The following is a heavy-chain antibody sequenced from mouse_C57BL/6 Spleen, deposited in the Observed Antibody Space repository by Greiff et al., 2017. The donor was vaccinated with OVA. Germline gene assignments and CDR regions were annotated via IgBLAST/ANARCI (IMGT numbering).Heavy chain of an antibody. CDR2: IDPANGNT. Sequence: VQLQQSVAELVRPGASVKLSCTASGFNIKNTYMHWVKQRPEQGLEWIGRIDPANGNTKYAPKFQGKATITADTSSNTAYLQLSSLTSEDTAIYYCARGQGTYDGYYVEGFDYWGQGTTLTVSS. CDR1: GFNIKNTY. J-gene: IGHJ2*01. CDR3: ARGQGTYDGYYVEGFDY. V-gene: IGHV14-3*01. D-gene: IGHD2-3*01.